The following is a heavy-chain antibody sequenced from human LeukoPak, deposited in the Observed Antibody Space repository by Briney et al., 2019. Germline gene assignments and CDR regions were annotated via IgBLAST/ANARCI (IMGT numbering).Heavy chain of an antibody. CDR2: ISYDGSNK. V-gene: IGHV3-30*18. Sequence: PGRSLRLSCAASGFTFSSYGMHWVRQAPGQGLEWAAVISYDGSNKYYADSVKGRFTISRDNSKNTLYLQMNSLRAEDTAVYYCAKDLIAVAGRDWYFDLWGRGTLVTVSS. D-gene: IGHD6-19*01. CDR1: GFTFSSYG. J-gene: IGHJ2*01. CDR3: AKDLIAVAGRDWYFDL.